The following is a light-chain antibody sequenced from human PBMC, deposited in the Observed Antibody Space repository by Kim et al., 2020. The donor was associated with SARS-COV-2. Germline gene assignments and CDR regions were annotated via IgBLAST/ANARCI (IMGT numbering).Light chain of an antibody. CDR3: QQYDNWPRT. CDR2: GAS. V-gene: IGKV3-15*01. J-gene: IGKJ1*01. Sequence: EIVMTQSPATLSVSPGERATLSCRASQSVNTNLAWYRQKPGQAPRLLIYGASTRDTGIPARFSGSGSVTDFTLTITSLQSEDFAVYYCQQYDNWPRTFGQGTKVDIK. CDR1: QSVNTN.